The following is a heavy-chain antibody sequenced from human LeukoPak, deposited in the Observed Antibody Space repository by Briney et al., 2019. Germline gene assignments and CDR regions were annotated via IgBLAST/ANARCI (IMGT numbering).Heavy chain of an antibody. Sequence: PGGSLRLSCVASGFTFSVHGMTWVRQAPGEGLEWVSSVGGGTDINYADSVKGRFTASRDNSKNTLYLQMNSLRAEDTAVYYCATDATPHNGIWDYFDHWGQGTPVSVSS. V-gene: IGHV3-23*01. J-gene: IGHJ4*02. CDR2: VGGGTDI. CDR3: ATDATPHNGIWDYFDH. D-gene: IGHD1-26*01. CDR1: GFTFSVHG.